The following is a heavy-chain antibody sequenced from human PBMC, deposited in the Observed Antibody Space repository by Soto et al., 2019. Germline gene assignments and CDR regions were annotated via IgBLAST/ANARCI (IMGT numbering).Heavy chain of an antibody. CDR1: GYTFTSYG. V-gene: IGHV1-18*04. Sequence: QVQLVQSGAEVKKPGASVKVSCKASGYTFTSYGISWVRQAPGQGLEWMGWISAYNGNTNYAQKLQGRVTMTTDTSTSTAYMELRSLRSVDPAVYYCARDPAYCGGDCYPGWFDPWGQGTLVTVSS. CDR2: ISAYNGNT. CDR3: ARDPAYCGGDCYPGWFDP. D-gene: IGHD2-21*02. J-gene: IGHJ5*02.